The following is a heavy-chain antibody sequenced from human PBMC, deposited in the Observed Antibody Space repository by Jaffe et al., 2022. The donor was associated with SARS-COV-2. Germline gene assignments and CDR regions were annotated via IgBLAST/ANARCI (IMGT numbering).Heavy chain of an antibody. V-gene: IGHV3-30*18. CDR1: GFTFSSYG. D-gene: IGHD4-17*01. J-gene: IGHJ4*02. CDR3: AKPSHYGDYVYYFDY. CDR2: ISYDGSNK. Sequence: QVQLVESGGGVVQPGRSLRLSCAASGFTFSSYGMHWVRQAPGKGLEWVAVISYDGSNKYYADSVKGRFTISRDNSKNTLYLQMNSLRAEDTAVYYCAKPSHYGDYVYYFDYWGQGTLVTVSS.